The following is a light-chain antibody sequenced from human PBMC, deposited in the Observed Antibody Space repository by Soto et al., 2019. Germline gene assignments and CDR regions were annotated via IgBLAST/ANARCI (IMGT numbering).Light chain of an antibody. CDR1: QSISSY. CDR3: QQSYSTLWT. Sequence: DIQMTQSPSSLSASVRDRVSMTFRASQSISSYLNWYQQKPGKAPKLLIYAASSLQSGVPSRFSGSGSGTDFTLTISSLQPEDFATYYCQQSYSTLWTFGQGTKVDI. J-gene: IGKJ1*01. CDR2: AAS. V-gene: IGKV1-39*01.